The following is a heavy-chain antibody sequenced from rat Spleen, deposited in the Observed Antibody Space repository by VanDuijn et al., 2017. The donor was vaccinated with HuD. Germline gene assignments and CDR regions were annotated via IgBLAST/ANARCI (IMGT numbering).Heavy chain of an antibody. CDR3: AISGVYFDY. Sequence: QVQLKETGPGLVQPTQTLSITCTVSGFSLTSYYVQWVRQTPGKGLEWMGFIRSGGSTEYNSDFKSRLSISRDTSKSQVYLKMNSLQTEDTATYYCAISGVYFDYWGQGVMVTVSS. V-gene: IGHV2-65*01. CDR2: IRSGGST. J-gene: IGHJ2*01. D-gene: IGHD4-4*01. CDR1: GFSLTSYY.